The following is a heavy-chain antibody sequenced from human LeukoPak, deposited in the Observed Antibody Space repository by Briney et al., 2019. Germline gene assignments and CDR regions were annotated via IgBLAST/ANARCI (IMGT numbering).Heavy chain of an antibody. CDR3: VKGGLRSGYFDY. CDR1: EFTFSSFA. CDR2: ITNRGGRT. D-gene: IGHD2-15*01. V-gene: IGHV3-23*01. J-gene: IGHJ4*02. Sequence: GGSLRLSCTASEFTFSSFAMSWVRQPPGKGLEWVSTITNRGGRTNYADSVKGRSTISRDNVKNTLYLEMNSLRAEDTAGYYCVKGGLRSGYFDYWGQGTLVTVSS.